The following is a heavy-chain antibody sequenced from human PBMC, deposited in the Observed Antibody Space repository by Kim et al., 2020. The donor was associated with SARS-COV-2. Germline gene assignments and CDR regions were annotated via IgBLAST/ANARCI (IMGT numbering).Heavy chain of an antibody. D-gene: IGHD3-22*01. Sequence: GGSLRLSCAASGFTFSSYGMHWVRQAPGKGLEWVAVIWYDGSNKYYADSVKGRFTISRDNSKNTLYLQMNSLRAEDTAVYYCARDSRYYYDSSGRTANWFDPWGQGTLVTVSS. CDR1: GFTFSSYG. J-gene: IGHJ5*02. CDR3: ARDSRYYYDSSGRTANWFDP. CDR2: IWYDGSNK. V-gene: IGHV3-33*01.